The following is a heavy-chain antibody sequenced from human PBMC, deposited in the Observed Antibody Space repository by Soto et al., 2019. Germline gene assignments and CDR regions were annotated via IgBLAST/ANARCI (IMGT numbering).Heavy chain of an antibody. CDR2: IIPIFDTA. CDR1: GGTFSSYA. CDR3: ARVPAAIFSMDDY. J-gene: IGHJ4*02. D-gene: IGHD2-2*02. Sequence: SVKVSCKASGGTFSSYAISWVRQAPGQGLEWMGGIIPIFDTANYAQKFQGRVTITADESTSTAYMELSSLRSEDTAVYYCARVPAAIFSMDDYWRQLTLVPASP. V-gene: IGHV1-69*13.